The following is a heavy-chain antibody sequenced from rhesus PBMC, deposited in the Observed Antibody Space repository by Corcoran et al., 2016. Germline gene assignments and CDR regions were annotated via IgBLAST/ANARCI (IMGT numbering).Heavy chain of an antibody. V-gene: IGHV4-173*01. J-gene: IGHJ5-1*01. CDR3: ARVHCTGSGCYDFSKRRFDV. Sequence: QLQLLESGPGLAKTSTTLSLTCAVSGCLTISIFWMWVRPFPGLRLEWMGRIPGSVVRTDYNPSLKSRVTISTDTSKNQFSLKLRSVTAADTAVYYCARVHCTGSGCYDFSKRRFDVWGPGVLVTVSS. CDR1: GCLTISIF. D-gene: IGHD2-21*01. CDR2: IPGSVVRT.